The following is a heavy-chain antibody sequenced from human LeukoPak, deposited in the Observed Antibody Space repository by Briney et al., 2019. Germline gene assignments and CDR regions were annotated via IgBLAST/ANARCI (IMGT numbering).Heavy chain of an antibody. CDR2: TSSKGNGYTT. V-gene: IGHV3-72*01. D-gene: IGHD1-26*01. CDR3: AKDSGSGGYFDY. Sequence: GGSLRLSCAASGFTFSDRYMDWFRQAPGKGLEWVGRTSSKGNGYTTYYAASVKGRFTISRDDSKNSLYLQMNSLNTEDTAVYYCAKDSGSGGYFDYWGQGTLVTVSS. CDR1: GFTFSDRY. J-gene: IGHJ4*02.